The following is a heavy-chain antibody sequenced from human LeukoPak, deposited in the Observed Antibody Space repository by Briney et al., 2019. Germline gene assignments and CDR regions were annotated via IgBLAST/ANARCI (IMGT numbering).Heavy chain of an antibody. J-gene: IGHJ4*02. D-gene: IGHD3-3*01. V-gene: IGHV1-18*01. CDR1: GYTFSSYG. CDR3: ARETASGYLGLDF. Sequence: GASVNVSCKTSGYTFSSYGTTGVRQAPGQGLEWMGWISAYGHTKLARNLQARVTVTIDTSTTTAYMDLRSLSSADTAVYFCARETASGYLGLDFWGQGTLVTVSS. CDR2: ISAYGHT.